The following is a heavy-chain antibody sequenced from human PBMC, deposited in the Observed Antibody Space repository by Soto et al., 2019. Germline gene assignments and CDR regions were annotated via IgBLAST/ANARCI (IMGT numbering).Heavy chain of an antibody. CDR2: IDWDDDK. Sequence: SGPTLVNPTQTLTLTCTFSGLSLSTSGMCVSWIRQPPGKALEWLARIDWDDDKYYSTSLKTRLTISKDTSKNQVVLTMTNMDPVDTATYYCARIRYDFWSGYYNNYFDYWGQGTLVTVSS. CDR1: GLSLSTSGMC. D-gene: IGHD3-3*01. J-gene: IGHJ4*02. CDR3: ARIRYDFWSGYYNNYFDY. V-gene: IGHV2-70*11.